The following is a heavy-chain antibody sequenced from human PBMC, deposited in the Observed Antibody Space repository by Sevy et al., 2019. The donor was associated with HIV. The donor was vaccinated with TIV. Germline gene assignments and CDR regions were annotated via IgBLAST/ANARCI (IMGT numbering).Heavy chain of an antibody. CDR1: GYTFTNYA. V-gene: IGHV1-18*01. D-gene: IGHD3-22*01. J-gene: IGHJ4*02. CDR3: ARESDGSGHHYLDYFDY. Sequence: ASVKVSCKASGYTFTNYAIGWVRQAPGQGLEWMGWICTSIDYKKLARDLQGRVTLTTDTSATTAYLELRGLRSDDTAVYYCARESDGSGHHYLDYFDYWGQGTLVTVSS. CDR2: ICTSIDYK.